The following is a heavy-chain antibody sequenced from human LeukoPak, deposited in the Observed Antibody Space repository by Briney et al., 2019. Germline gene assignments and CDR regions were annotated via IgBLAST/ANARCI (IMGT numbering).Heavy chain of an antibody. CDR1: CGCISSSIFY. V-gene: IGHV4-39*07. D-gene: IGHD5-24*01. CDR3: ARGGSYNYY. CDR2: IYYSGST. J-gene: IGHJ4*02. Sequence: SETLSLTCTVSCGCISSSIFYCGCIRHPPAKGLEWIGSIYYSGSTYYNPSLKSRVTISVDTSKNQFSLKLSSVTAADTAVYYCARGGSYNYYWGQGTLVTVSS.